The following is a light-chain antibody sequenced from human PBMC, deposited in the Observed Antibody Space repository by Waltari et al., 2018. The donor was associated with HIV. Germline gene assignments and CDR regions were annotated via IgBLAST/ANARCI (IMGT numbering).Light chain of an antibody. CDR3: QQYGSSLVT. V-gene: IGKV3-20*01. J-gene: IGKJ4*01. CDR2: GAS. Sequence: EIVLTQSPGTLSLSPGERATLSCRASQSVNSSYLAWYQQKRGHAPRLLIYGASSRATDIPDRFSGSGSGTDFTLTISRLEPEDFAVYYCQQYGSSLVTFGGGTKVEIK. CDR1: QSVNSSY.